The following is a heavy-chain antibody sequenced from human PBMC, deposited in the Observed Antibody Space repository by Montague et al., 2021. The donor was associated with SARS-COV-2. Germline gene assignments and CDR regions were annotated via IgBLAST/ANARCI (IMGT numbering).Heavy chain of an antibody. Sequence: TLSLTCTVSGGSISSGSYYWSWIRQPAGKGLEWIGRIYTSGSTNYNPSPKSRVTISIDTSKKQFSLKLSSVTAADSAVYYCARLRRGTYYVSFDPWGQGALVSVSS. CDR1: GGSISSGSYY. D-gene: IGHD1-26*01. V-gene: IGHV4-61*02. CDR3: ARLRRGTYYVSFDP. CDR2: IYTSGST. J-gene: IGHJ5*02.